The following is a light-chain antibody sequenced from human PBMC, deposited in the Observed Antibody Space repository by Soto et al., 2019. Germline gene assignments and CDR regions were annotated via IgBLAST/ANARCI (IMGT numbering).Light chain of an antibody. Sequence: DIVITPSPHSLGVGLGGRGTHNRKSRQSVSSNNKNYLTWYQLKPGQPPKLLIYWASTRESGVPDRFTGSGSGTDFSLTISSLQAEDVAVYYCQQYYSPPVTFGGGTKVDIK. CDR1: QSVSSNNKNY. V-gene: IGKV4-1*01. CDR2: WAS. J-gene: IGKJ4*01. CDR3: QQYYSPPVT.